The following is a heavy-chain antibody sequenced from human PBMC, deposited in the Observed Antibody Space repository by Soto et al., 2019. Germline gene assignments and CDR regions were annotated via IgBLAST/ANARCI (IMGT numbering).Heavy chain of an antibody. CDR2: IYHSGST. D-gene: IGHD3-10*01. V-gene: IGHV4-4*02. CDR3: ARKGNVLWFGESYYYYGMDV. J-gene: IGHJ6*02. CDR1: GGSISSSNW. Sequence: SETLSLTCTVSGGSISSSNWWSWVRQPPGKGLEWIGEIYHSGSTNYNPSLKSRVTISVDKSKNQFSLKLSSVTAADTAVYYCARKGNVLWFGESYYYYGMDVCGQGTTVIVSS.